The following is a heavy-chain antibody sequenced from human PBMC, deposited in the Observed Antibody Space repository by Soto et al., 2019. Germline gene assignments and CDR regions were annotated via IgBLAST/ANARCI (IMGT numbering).Heavy chain of an antibody. CDR3: AHLTLTFGGVLGLDAFDF. J-gene: IGHJ3*01. CDR1: GFSLTTHGVG. D-gene: IGHD3-16*02. Sequence: SGPTLVNPTQTLTLTCTFSGFSLTTHGVGVAWLRQPPGKALEWLAVIYWDDDKRYSPSLKSRFTITKDTSRNQVVLTMSNLDPADTATYYCAHLTLTFGGVLGLDAFDFWGQGTMVTVSS. CDR2: IYWDDDK. V-gene: IGHV2-5*02.